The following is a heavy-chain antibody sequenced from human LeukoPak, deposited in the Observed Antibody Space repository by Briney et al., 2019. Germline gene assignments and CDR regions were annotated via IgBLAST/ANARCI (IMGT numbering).Heavy chain of an antibody. CDR3: ARALSIATTVDI. CDR1: GFTFSSYA. V-gene: IGHV3-23*01. CDR2: ISGSGGST. Sequence: GGSLRLSCAASGFTFSSYAMGWVRQAPGKGLEWVSAISGSGGSTYYADSVKGRFTISRDNSKHSVFLQMNRLRAEDTAVYYCARALSIATTVDIWGLGTMVTVSS. J-gene: IGHJ3*02. D-gene: IGHD6-6*01.